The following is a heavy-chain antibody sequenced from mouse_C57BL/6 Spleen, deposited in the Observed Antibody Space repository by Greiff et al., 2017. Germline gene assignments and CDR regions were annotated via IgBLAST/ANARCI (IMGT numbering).Heavy chain of an antibody. CDR2: ILPGSGST. CDR3: ARRGTTVVATKAMDY. J-gene: IGHJ4*01. Sequence: VQLQQSGAELMKPGASVKLSCKATGYTFTGYWIEWVKQRPGHGLEWIGEILPGSGSTNYNEKFKGKATFTADTSSNTAYLQHSSLTTEDSAIYYGARRGTTVVATKAMDYWGQGTSVTVSS. CDR1: GYTFTGYW. V-gene: IGHV1-9*01. D-gene: IGHD1-1*01.